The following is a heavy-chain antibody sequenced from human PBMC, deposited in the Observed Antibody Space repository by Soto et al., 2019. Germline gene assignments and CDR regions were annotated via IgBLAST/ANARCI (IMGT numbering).Heavy chain of an antibody. V-gene: IGHV5-51*01. CDR1: GYRFSSYW. CDR2: IYPGDSDT. Sequence: PGESLKISCQGSGYRFSSYWIAWVRQMPGKGLEWMGIIYPGDSDTIYSPSFQGQVTFSVDKSISTAYLQWHSLKASDTATYYCTRRRVLRFLQWRPYGLDVWGQGTTVTVSS. CDR3: TRRRVLRFLQWRPYGLDV. D-gene: IGHD3-3*01. J-gene: IGHJ6*02.